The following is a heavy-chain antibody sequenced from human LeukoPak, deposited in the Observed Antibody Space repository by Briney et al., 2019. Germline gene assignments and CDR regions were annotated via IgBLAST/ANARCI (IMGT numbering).Heavy chain of an antibody. J-gene: IGHJ4*02. CDR1: GFTFSSYG. CDR3: AKEGPSYDSSGYYLDYFDY. Sequence: PGRSLRLSCAASGFTFSSYGMHWVRQAPGKGLEWVAVISYDGSNKYYADSVKGRFTISRDNSKNTLYLQMNSLRAEDTAVYYCAKEGPSYDSSGYYLDYFDYWGQGTLVTVSS. CDR2: ISYDGSNK. D-gene: IGHD3-22*01. V-gene: IGHV3-30*18.